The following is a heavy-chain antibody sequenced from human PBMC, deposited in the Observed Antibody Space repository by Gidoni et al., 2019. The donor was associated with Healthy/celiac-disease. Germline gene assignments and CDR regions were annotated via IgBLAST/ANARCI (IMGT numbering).Heavy chain of an antibody. Sequence: QVQLQESGPGLVKPSETLSLTCTVSGGSISSYYWSWIRQPPGKGLEWIGYIYYSGSTNYNPSLKSRVTISVDTSKNQFSLKLSSVTAADTAVYYCARGRIAARPRGAKDWYFDLWGRGTLVTVSS. D-gene: IGHD6-6*01. CDR2: IYYSGST. CDR3: ARGRIAARPRGAKDWYFDL. V-gene: IGHV4-59*08. CDR1: GGSISSYY. J-gene: IGHJ2*01.